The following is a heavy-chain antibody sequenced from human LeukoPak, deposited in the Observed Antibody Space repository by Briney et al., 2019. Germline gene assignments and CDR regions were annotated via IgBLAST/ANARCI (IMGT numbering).Heavy chain of an antibody. V-gene: IGHV4-34*01. Sequence: TPSETLSLTCAVYGVSFSGYYWSWIRQPPGKGLEWIGEINHSGSTNYNPSLKSRVTISVDTSKNQFSLKLSSVTAADTAVYYCARGKVRGHFDYWGQGTLVTVSS. CDR2: INHSGST. CDR1: GVSFSGYY. CDR3: ARGKVRGHFDY. J-gene: IGHJ4*02. D-gene: IGHD3-10*01.